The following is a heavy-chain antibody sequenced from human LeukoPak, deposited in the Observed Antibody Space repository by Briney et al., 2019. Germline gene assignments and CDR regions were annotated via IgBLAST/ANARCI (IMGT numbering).Heavy chain of an antibody. Sequence: SETLSLTCNVSGGSIRSYYWSWMWQPPGKGLEWIGYIYYSGSTNYNPSLKSRVTISVDTSKNQFSLKLSSVTAADTAVYYCARGSYDILTGFVFDIWGQGTMVTVSS. CDR3: ARGSYDILTGFVFDI. V-gene: IGHV4-59*08. D-gene: IGHD3-9*01. CDR1: GGSIRSYY. CDR2: IYYSGST. J-gene: IGHJ3*02.